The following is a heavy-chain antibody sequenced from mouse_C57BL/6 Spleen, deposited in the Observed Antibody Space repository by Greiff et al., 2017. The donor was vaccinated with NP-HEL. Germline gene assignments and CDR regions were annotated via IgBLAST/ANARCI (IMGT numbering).Heavy chain of an antibody. CDR2: IDPETGGT. J-gene: IGHJ2*01. D-gene: IGHD2-2*01. V-gene: IGHV1-15*01. Sequence: QVQLQQSGAELVRPGASVTLSCKASGYTFTDYEMHWVKQTPVHGLEWIGAIDPETGGTAYNQKFKGKAILTADKSSSTAYMELRSLTSEDSAVYYCTRCYYGYDFDYWGQGTTLTVSS. CDR1: GYTFTDYE. CDR3: TRCYYGYDFDY.